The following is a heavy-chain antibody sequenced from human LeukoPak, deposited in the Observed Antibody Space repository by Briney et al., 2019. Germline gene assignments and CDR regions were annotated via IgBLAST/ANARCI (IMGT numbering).Heavy chain of an antibody. D-gene: IGHD6-19*01. J-gene: IGHJ4*02. Sequence: PGGSLRLSCAASEFTFCDYDMSWVRQTLGKGLEWVSSISGDGLGTLYADSVRGRFTISRDNSKNTLYLQMNSLRAEDTAVYYCARDGTGSNSGWYIHWGQGTLVTVSS. CDR2: ISGDGLGT. CDR3: ARDGTGSNSGWYIH. V-gene: IGHV3-23*01. CDR1: EFTFCDYD.